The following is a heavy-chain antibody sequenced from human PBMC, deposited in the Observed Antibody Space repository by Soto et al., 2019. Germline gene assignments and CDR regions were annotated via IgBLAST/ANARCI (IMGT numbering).Heavy chain of an antibody. J-gene: IGHJ6*02. CDR1: GGSISSYY. V-gene: IGHV4-59*01. CDR2: IYYSGST. D-gene: IGHD5-18*01. CDR3: ARDTATSRYYGMDV. Sequence: PSETLSLTCNVSGGSISSYYWSWIRQPPGKGLEWIGYIYYSGSTNYNPSLKSRVTISVDTSKNQFSLKLSSATAADTAVYYCARDTATSRYYGMDVWGQGTTVTVSS.